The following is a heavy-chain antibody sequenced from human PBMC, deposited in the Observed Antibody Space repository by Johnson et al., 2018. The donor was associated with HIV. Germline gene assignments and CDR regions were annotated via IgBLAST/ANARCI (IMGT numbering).Heavy chain of an antibody. V-gene: IGHV3-53*01. CDR3: AGGPDAFDI. Sequence: VQLVGSGGGLIPPGGSLGLSCAASGFTVRSNYMSWVRPAPGKGLEWVSVIYIGGSPYYADSVKGRFTISRDNSKNTLSLQMNSLRAEDTALYYCAGGPDAFDIWGQGTMVTVSS. D-gene: IGHD3-16*01. J-gene: IGHJ3*02. CDR1: GFTVRSNY. CDR2: IYIGGSP.